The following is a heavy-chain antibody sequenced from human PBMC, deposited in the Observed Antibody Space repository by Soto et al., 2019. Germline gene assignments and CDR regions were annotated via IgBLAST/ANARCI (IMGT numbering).Heavy chain of an antibody. V-gene: IGHV3-74*01. CDR1: GFTFSSYW. D-gene: IGHD3-10*01. CDR2: INSDGSST. Sequence: HPGGSLRLSCAASGFTFSSYWMHWVRQAPGKGLVWVSRINSDGSSTSYADSVKGRFTISRDNAKNTLYLQMNSLRAEDTAVYYCARVLYGSALPHYYYGMDVWGQGTTVTVSS. J-gene: IGHJ6*02. CDR3: ARVLYGSALPHYYYGMDV.